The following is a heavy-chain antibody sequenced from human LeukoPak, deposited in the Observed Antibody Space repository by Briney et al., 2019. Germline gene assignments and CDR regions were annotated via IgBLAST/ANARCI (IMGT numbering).Heavy chain of an antibody. Sequence: GGSLRLSCAASGFTFSNYWMNWVRQAPGEGLEWVANINQDGSQKYYVDSVKGRFTISRDNAKNSLYLQMNSLRAEDTAVYYCAGGPYMGYWGQGTLVSVSP. CDR2: INQDGSQK. CDR3: AGGPYMGY. D-gene: IGHD3-16*01. CDR1: GFTFSNYW. J-gene: IGHJ4*02. V-gene: IGHV3-7*01.